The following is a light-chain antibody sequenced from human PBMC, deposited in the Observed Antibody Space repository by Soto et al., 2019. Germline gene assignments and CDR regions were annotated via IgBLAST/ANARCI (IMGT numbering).Light chain of an antibody. CDR3: QAWDSSFVV. CDR2: QDS. V-gene: IGLV3-1*01. Sequence: SYELTQPPSVSVSPGQTASITCSGDKLGDKYACWYQQKPGQSPVLVIYQDSKRPSGIPERFSGSNSGKTATLTISGTQAMDEADYYCQAWDSSFVVFGGGTKLTVL. CDR1: KLGDKY. J-gene: IGLJ2*01.